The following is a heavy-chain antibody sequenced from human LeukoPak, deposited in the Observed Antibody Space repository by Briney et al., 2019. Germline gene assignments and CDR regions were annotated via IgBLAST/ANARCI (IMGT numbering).Heavy chain of an antibody. D-gene: IGHD6-19*01. CDR1: GGSISSYY. CDR2: IYYSGST. J-gene: IGHJ4*02. Sequence: SETLSLTCTVSGGSISSYYWSWIRQPPGKGLEWIGYIYYSGSTNYNPSLKSRVTISVDTSKNQFSLKLSSVTAADTAVYYCARALKWENGWYRHFDYWGQGTLVTVSS. CDR3: ARALKWENGWYRHFDY. V-gene: IGHV4-59*01.